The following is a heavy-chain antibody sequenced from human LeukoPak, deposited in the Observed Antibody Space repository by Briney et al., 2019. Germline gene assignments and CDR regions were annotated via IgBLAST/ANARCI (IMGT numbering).Heavy chain of an antibody. CDR2: IYYSGST. D-gene: IGHD3-10*01. Sequence: PSETLSLTCTVSGDSISSSSSYWGWIRQPPGEGLEWIGSIYYSGSTYYSTSLKSRVTISVDTSKNHFSLRLSSVTAADTAVYYCARSIKGVIILYYFFYMDVWGKGTTVTVSS. V-gene: IGHV4-39*02. J-gene: IGHJ6*03. CDR3: ARSIKGVIILYYFFYMDV. CDR1: GDSISSSSSY.